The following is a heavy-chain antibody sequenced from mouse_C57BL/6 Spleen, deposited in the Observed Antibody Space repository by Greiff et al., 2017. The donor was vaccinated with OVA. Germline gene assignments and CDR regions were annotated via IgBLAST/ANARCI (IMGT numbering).Heavy chain of an antibody. J-gene: IGHJ4*01. CDR3: ARLYYGTHYYAMDY. CDR1: GYTFTSYW. CDR2: IYPGSGST. V-gene: IGHV1-55*01. D-gene: IGHD1-1*01. Sequence: QVQLQQPGAELVKPGASVKMSCKASGYTFTSYWITWVKQRPGQGLEWIGDIYPGSGSTNSNEKFKSKATLTVDTSSSTAYMQLSSLTSEDSAVYYCARLYYGTHYYAMDYWGQGTSVTVSS.